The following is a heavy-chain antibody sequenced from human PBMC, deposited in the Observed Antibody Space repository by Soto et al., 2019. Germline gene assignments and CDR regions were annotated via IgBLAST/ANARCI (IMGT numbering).Heavy chain of an antibody. Sequence: VGSLRLSCAVSGFRFRDYWLSGVRQAPGKGLEWVAKIKKDESDKYYVDSVKGRFTISRDNAKDALYLQMNSLRVEDTAVYYCAAYCYTMTCTHFHGYSWGQGTQVTVSS. V-gene: IGHV3-7*03. D-gene: IGHD3-16*02. J-gene: IGHJ5*02. CDR1: GFRFRDYW. CDR3: AAYCYTMTCTHFHGYS. CDR2: IKKDESDK.